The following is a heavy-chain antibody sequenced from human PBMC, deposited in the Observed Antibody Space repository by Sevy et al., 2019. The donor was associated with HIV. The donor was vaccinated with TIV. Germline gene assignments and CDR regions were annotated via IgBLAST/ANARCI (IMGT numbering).Heavy chain of an antibody. V-gene: IGHV1-2*02. CDR1: GYTFTDYY. D-gene: IGHD4-17*01. CDR2: INPNDGVT. CDR3: ARLTTMPTSDLYGMDV. J-gene: IGHJ6*02. Sequence: ASVKDSCKASGYTFTDYYIHWVRQAPGHGLEWMAWINPNDGVTNYAQRFQGGVTVTRDTSVSTAYMELRGLRYDDTAIYYCARLTTMPTSDLYGMDVWGQGTTVTVSS.